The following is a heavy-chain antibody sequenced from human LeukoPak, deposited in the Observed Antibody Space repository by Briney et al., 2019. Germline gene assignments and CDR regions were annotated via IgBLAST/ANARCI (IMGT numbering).Heavy chain of an antibody. J-gene: IGHJ4*02. Sequence: GGSLRLSCATSGFSFTDYPMNWVRQAPGKGLEWISNIHTTAEGAKYAYYADSVRGRVTTSRDDGKNTLYLHMNSLRDDDTAVYYCATDQRYAFDYWGQGILVTVSA. V-gene: IGHV3-48*02. D-gene: IGHD3-9*01. CDR2: IHTTAEGAKYA. CDR3: ATDQRYAFDY. CDR1: GFSFTDYP.